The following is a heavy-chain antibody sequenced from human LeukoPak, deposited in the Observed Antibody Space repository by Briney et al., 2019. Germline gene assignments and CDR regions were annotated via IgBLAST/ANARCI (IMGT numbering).Heavy chain of an antibody. CDR3: ARSANYFDTSGQDY. CDR1: GFTFSSYA. Sequence: GGSLRLSCAASGFTFSSYAMSWVRQAPGKGLVWVSRTNRDDSDTSYADSVKGRFTISRDKAKSTLYLQMNSLRVEDTAVYYCARSANYFDTSGQDYWGQGTLVTVSS. J-gene: IGHJ4*02. CDR2: TNRDDSDT. D-gene: IGHD3-22*01. V-gene: IGHV3-74*01.